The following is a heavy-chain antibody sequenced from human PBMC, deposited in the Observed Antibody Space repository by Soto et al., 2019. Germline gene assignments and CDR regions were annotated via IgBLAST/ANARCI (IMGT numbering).Heavy chain of an antibody. CDR2: IIPIFGTA. D-gene: IGHD3-22*01. Sequence: QVQLVQSGAEVKKPGSSVKVSCKASGGTFSSYAITWVRQAHGQGLEWMGGIIPIFGTANYAQKFQARVTTTTDESTSTAYMDLSSLRSEDSAVYYCARDRGPSSGYYPYWFDHWGQGTLVTVYS. CDR3: ARDRGPSSGYYPYWFDH. J-gene: IGHJ5*02. V-gene: IGHV1-69*05. CDR1: GGTFSSYA.